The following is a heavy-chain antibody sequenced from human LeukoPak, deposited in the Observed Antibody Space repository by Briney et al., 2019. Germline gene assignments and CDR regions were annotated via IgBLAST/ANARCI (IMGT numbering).Heavy chain of an antibody. CDR1: GFTFSSYA. V-gene: IGHV3-30*04. D-gene: IGHD1/OR15-1a*01. Sequence: GRSLRLSSATYGFTFSSYAMHWVRQAPGKGLEWVALISYDGINQYYADSVKGRFIISRDNSKNTLYLQLNSLRLEDTAVYYCTLTTFGVVYCFDYWGQGTLVTVSS. CDR3: TLTTFGVVYCFDY. CDR2: ISYDGINQ. J-gene: IGHJ4*02.